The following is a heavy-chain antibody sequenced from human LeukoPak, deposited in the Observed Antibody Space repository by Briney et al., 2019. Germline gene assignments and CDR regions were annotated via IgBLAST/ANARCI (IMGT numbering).Heavy chain of an antibody. CDR2: IDTNTGNP. J-gene: IGHJ4*02. V-gene: IGHV7-4-1*02. CDR3: ARGGGARLRYPFDY. Sequence: ASVKVSCKASGYTFSSYPMIWVRQAPGQGLEWMGWIDTNTGNPSNAQGFTGRFVFSLDTSVSTTFLHINNLKADDTALYYCARGGGARLRYPFDYWGQGTLVTVSS. CDR1: GYTFSSYP. D-gene: IGHD3-16*01.